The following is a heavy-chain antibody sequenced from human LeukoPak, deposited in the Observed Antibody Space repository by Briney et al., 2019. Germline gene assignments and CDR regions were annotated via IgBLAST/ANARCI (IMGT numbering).Heavy chain of an antibody. Sequence: SVKVSCKASGGTFSSYAISWVRQAPGQGLEWMGRIIPILGIANYAQKFQGRVTITADKSTSTAYMELSSLRSEDTAVYYCASLYSSSWYNWFDSWGQGTLVTVSS. V-gene: IGHV1-69*04. CDR1: GGTFSSYA. CDR3: ASLYSSSWYNWFDS. CDR2: IIPILGIA. D-gene: IGHD6-13*01. J-gene: IGHJ5*01.